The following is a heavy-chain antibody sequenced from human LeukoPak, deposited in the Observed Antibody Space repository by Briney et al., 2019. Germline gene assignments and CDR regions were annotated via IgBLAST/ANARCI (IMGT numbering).Heavy chain of an antibody. Sequence: PSETLSLTCTVSGGSISSYYWSWIRQPPGKGLEWIGYIHHSGSTNYNPSLKSRVTISVDTSKNQFSLKLSSVTAADTAVYYCATQRYSSSWYRDFDYWGQGTLVTVSS. CDR3: ATQRYSSSWYRDFDY. CDR2: IHHSGST. CDR1: GGSISSYY. J-gene: IGHJ4*02. D-gene: IGHD6-13*01. V-gene: IGHV4-59*12.